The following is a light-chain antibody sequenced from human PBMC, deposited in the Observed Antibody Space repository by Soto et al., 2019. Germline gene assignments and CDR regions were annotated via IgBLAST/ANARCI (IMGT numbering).Light chain of an antibody. Sequence: SSDVGGYNYVSWYQQHPGKAPKLMIYAVTDRPSGVSSRFSGSKSGNTASLTISGLQAEDEADYYCSSYTSSSTLFGTGTKVTVL. J-gene: IGLJ1*01. CDR2: AVT. CDR3: SSYTSSSTL. CDR1: SSDVGGYNY. V-gene: IGLV2-14*01.